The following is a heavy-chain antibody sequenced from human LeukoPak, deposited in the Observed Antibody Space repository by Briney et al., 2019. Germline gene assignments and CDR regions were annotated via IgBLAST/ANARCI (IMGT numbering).Heavy chain of an antibody. D-gene: IGHD3-16*01. CDR1: GYTFTSYD. V-gene: IGHV1-8*01. J-gene: IGHJ5*02. CDR2: MNPNSGNT. CDR3: ARGRYVRNWFDP. Sequence: ASVKVSCKASGYTFTSYDINWVRQATGQGLEWMGWMNPNSGNTGYAQKFQGRVTMTRNNSISTAYMELSSLRSEDTAVYYSARGRYVRNWFDPWGQGTLVTVSS.